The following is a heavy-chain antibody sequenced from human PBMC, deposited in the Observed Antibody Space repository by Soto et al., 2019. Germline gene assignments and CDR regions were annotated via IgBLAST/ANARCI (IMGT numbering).Heavy chain of an antibody. Sequence: SETLSLTCTVSGGSISSYYWSWIRQPPGKGLEWIGYIYYSGSTNYNPSLKSRVTISVDTSKNQFSLKLSSVTAADTAVYYCARGEVRQPWNWFDPWGQGTLVTVSS. CDR1: GGSISSYY. CDR3: ARGEVRQPWNWFDP. CDR2: IYYSGST. D-gene: IGHD3-10*01. V-gene: IGHV4-59*01. J-gene: IGHJ5*02.